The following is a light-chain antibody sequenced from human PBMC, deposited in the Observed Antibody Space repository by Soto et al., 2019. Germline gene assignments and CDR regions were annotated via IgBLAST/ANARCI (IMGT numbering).Light chain of an antibody. J-gene: IGLJ2*01. V-gene: IGLV2-14*01. Sequence: QSALTQPPSASGSPGQSVTISCTGTNSDVGGYNYVSWYQQHPGKAPKLMIYEVSNRPSGVSNRFSGSKSGNTASLTISGLQAEDEADYYCSSYTSSSTPVVFGGGTKLTVL. CDR1: NSDVGGYNY. CDR3: SSYTSSSTPVV. CDR2: EVS.